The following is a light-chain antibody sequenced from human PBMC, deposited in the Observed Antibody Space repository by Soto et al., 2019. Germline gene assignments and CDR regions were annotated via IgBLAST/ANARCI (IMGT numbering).Light chain of an antibody. CDR3: QNHNSAPYT. CDR1: HGINNY. CDR2: AAS. V-gene: IGKV1-27*01. J-gene: IGKJ2*01. Sequence: DIQMTQSPSSLSASVGDRVTITCRASHGINNYLAWYQQKPGKVPKLLIYAASTLQSGVPSRFSGSGSGTDFPLTISSLQPEDVATYYCQNHNSAPYTFGQGTKLEIK.